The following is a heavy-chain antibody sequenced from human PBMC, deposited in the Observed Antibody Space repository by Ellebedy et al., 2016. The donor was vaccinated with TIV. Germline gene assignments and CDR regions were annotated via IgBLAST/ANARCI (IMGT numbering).Heavy chain of an antibody. Sequence: SETLSLXXAVYGGSFSGHYWSWIRQPPGKGLEWIGEINHSGSTNYDPSLKRRVTISVDTSKNQFSLNLNSLTAADTGVYYCARGRQSYDTSAYYLDSWGQGTRVTVSS. CDR2: INHSGST. V-gene: IGHV4-34*01. CDR3: ARGRQSYDTSAYYLDS. CDR1: GGSFSGHY. J-gene: IGHJ5*01. D-gene: IGHD3-22*01.